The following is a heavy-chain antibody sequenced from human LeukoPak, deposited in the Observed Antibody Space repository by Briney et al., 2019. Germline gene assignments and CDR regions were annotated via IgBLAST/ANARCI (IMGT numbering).Heavy chain of an antibody. CDR2: ISGSGGST. Sequence: GGSLRLSCAASGFTFSSYAMSWVRQAPGKGLEWVSAISGSGGSTFYADSVKGRFTISRDNSKNTLYLPLNSLSAEDTAVYYCAKAVAGTWLYFDYWGQGTLVTVSS. CDR3: AKAVAGTWLYFDY. V-gene: IGHV3-23*01. D-gene: IGHD6-19*01. J-gene: IGHJ4*02. CDR1: GFTFSSYA.